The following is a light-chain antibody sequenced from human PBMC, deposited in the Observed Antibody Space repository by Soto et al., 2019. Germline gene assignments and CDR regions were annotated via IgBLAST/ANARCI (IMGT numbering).Light chain of an antibody. J-gene: IGKJ5*01. CDR1: QSIISY. Sequence: DIQMTQSPSSLSASGGDRVTITCRASQSIISYLNWYQQKPGKAPKLLIYAASSLQSGVPSRFSGSGSGTDFTLTISSLQPEDFATYYCQQSYSTPITSGQATRLEIK. CDR2: AAS. CDR3: QQSYSTPIT. V-gene: IGKV1-39*01.